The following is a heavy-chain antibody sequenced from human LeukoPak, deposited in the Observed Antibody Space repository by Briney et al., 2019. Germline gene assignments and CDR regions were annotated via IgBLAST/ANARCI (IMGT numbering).Heavy chain of an antibody. CDR3: AKKAQYDGHYPLDY. CDR1: GFTFSSYS. J-gene: IGHJ4*02. Sequence: GGSLRLSRAASGFTFSSYSMSWVRQAPGKGLEWVSGTSDRGDYTYYADSVKGRFTISRDTSKNTLYLQMNSLRAEDTALYFCAKKAQYDGHYPLDYWGQGTLVTVSA. V-gene: IGHV3-23*01. D-gene: IGHD4/OR15-4a*01. CDR2: TSDRGDYT.